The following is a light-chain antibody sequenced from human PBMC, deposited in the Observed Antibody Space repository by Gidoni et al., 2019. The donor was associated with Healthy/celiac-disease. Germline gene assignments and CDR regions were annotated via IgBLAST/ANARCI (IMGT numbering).Light chain of an antibody. CDR1: QSISSY. CDR3: QQNYSTPPA. Sequence: DIQMTQSPSSLSASVGDRVTITCRASQSISSYLNWYQQKPGKAPKLLIYAASSLQSGVPSRFSGSGSGTDFTLTISSLQPEDFATYYCQQNYSTPPAFXQXTKVEIK. J-gene: IGKJ1*01. V-gene: IGKV1-39*01. CDR2: AAS.